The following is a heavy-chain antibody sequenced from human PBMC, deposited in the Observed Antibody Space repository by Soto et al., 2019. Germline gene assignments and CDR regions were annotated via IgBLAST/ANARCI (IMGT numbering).Heavy chain of an antibody. Sequence: QVQLVESGGGVVQPGRSLRLSCAASGFTFSSYGMHWVRRAPGKGLEWVAVISYDGSNKYYADSVKGRFTISRDNSKNTLYLQMNSLRAEDTAVYYCAKGDYGSGSYGDYWGQGTLVTVSS. D-gene: IGHD3-10*01. CDR2: ISYDGSNK. CDR3: AKGDYGSGSYGDY. J-gene: IGHJ4*02. CDR1: GFTFSSYG. V-gene: IGHV3-30*18.